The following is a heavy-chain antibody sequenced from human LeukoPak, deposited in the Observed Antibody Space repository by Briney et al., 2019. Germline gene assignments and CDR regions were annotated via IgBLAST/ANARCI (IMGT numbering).Heavy chain of an antibody. CDR2: FDPEDGET. D-gene: IGHD6-13*01. CDR3: ARQKVYGITAPGPAISYYYYYMDV. V-gene: IGHV1-24*01. J-gene: IGHJ6*03. Sequence: ASVEVSCKVSGYTLTELSMHWVRQAPGKGLEWMGGFDPEDGETIYAQKFQGRVTMTEDTSTDTAYMELSSLRSEDTAVYYCARQKVYGITAPGPAISYYYYYMDVWGKGTTVTISS. CDR1: GYTLTELS.